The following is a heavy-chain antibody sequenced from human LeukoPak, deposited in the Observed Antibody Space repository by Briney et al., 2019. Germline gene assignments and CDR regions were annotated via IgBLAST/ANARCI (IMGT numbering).Heavy chain of an antibody. J-gene: IGHJ3*02. Sequence: GESLKISCKGSGYSFTSYWIGWVRQMPGKGLEWMGIIYPGDSDTRYSPSFQGQVTISADKSISTAYLQWSSLKASDTAMYYCARDYYGSGSYYSSAFDIWGQGTMVTVSS. CDR1: GYSFTSYW. CDR2: IYPGDSDT. D-gene: IGHD3-10*01. V-gene: IGHV5-51*01. CDR3: ARDYYGSGSYYSSAFDI.